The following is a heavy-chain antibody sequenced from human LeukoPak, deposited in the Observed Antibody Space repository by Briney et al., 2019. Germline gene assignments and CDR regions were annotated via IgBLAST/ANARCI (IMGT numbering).Heavy chain of an antibody. CDR2: ISAQHGQT. V-gene: IGHV1-18*01. J-gene: IGHJ4*02. D-gene: IGHD2-8*01. Sequence: ASVKVSCKTAGYSENFYGITWVRQVAGQGLEWMGWISAQHGQTEYAPNSQDRVTMTTDTYTNTAYMELRSLRSDDTAVYYCAGSLGYCTSNVCYLKYWGQGTLVTVSS. CDR1: GYSENFYG. CDR3: AGSLGYCTSNVCYLKY.